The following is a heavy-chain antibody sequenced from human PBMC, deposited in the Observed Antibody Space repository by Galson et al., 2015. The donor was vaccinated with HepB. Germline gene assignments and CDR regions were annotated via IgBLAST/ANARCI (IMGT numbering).Heavy chain of an antibody. CDR3: ARDSQVIAGAPAFDS. CDR1: GYTFNDYY. J-gene: IGHJ4*02. D-gene: IGHD6-13*01. Sequence: SVKVSCKASGYTFNDYYMHWVRQAPGQGLEWMGWINPNNGDTHYAQKFQGRVTMTRDTSISTAYMELSSLRSDDTAVYYCARDSQVIAGAPAFDSWGQGTLVTVSS. CDR2: INPNNGDT. V-gene: IGHV1-2*02.